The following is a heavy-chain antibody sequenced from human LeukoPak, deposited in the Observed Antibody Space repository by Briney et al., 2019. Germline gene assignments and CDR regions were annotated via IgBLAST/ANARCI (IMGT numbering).Heavy chain of an antibody. CDR3: ARIHSSGWYKDI. V-gene: IGHV3-48*03. CDR1: GFTFSSYE. J-gene: IGHJ3*02. CDR2: ISSSGSTI. D-gene: IGHD6-19*01. Sequence: GGSLRLSCAASGFTFSSYEMNWVRQAPGKGLEWVSYISSSGSTIYYADSVKGRFTISRDDAKNSLYLQMNSLRAEDTAVYYCARIHSSGWYKDIWGQGTMVTVSS.